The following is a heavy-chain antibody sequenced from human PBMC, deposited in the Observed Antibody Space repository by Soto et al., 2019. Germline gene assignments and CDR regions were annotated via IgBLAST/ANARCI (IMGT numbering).Heavy chain of an antibody. V-gene: IGHV4-39*01. Sequence: SETLSLTCTVYGGSVSNSNYYWGWIRQSPGKGLEWIGSVYYRGRSYSKSSVKSRVTISVDTSKNQFSLNLNSVAASDTAVYYCVSQRTSVLTQAYFDYWGPGALVTVSS. CDR3: VSQRTSVLTQAYFDY. J-gene: IGHJ4*02. CDR2: VYYRGRS. CDR1: GGSVSNSNYY. D-gene: IGHD2-8*01.